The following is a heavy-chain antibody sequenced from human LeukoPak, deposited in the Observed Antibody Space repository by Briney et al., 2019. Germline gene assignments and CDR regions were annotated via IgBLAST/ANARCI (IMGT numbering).Heavy chain of an antibody. V-gene: IGHV3-48*01. CDR1: GFTFSSYS. CDR3: ARVGLSGYDFRATLDY. J-gene: IGHJ4*02. D-gene: IGHD5-12*01. CDR2: ISSSSSTI. Sequence: GGSLRLSCAASGFTFSSYSMNWVRQAPGKGLEWVSYISSSSSTIYYADSVKGRFTISRDNAKNSLYLQMNSLRAEDTAVYYCARVGLSGYDFRATLDYWGQGTLVTVSS.